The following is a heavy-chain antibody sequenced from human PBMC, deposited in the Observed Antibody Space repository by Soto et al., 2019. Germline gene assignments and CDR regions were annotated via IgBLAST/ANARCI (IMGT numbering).Heavy chain of an antibody. CDR3: ARDRRDCSSTSCYFMYYYYYGMDV. CDR1: GFTFSSYA. V-gene: IGHV3-30-3*01. J-gene: IGHJ6*02. D-gene: IGHD2-2*01. Sequence: PGGSLRLSCAASGFTFSSYAMHWVRQAPGKGLEWVAVISYDGSNKYYADSVKGRFTISRDNSRNTLYLQMNSLRAEDTAVYYCARDRRDCSSTSCYFMYYYYYGMDVWGQGTTVTVSS. CDR2: ISYDGSNK.